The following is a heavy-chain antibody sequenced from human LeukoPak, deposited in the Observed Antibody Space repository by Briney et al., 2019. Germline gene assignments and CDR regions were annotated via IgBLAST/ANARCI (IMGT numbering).Heavy chain of an antibody. V-gene: IGHV3-30*04. D-gene: IGHD1-14*01. J-gene: IGHJ3*01. CDR3: ARDRDWYDTNPNRPDPDDALDF. Sequence: GGSLRLSCAASGFKFTNHAMHWVRQAPGKGLEWVGVISYDGPNKNYADSVKGRFTISRDNLRDTVYLQMNSVTADDTAVYYCARDRDWYDTNPNRPDPDDALDFWGQGTMVTVSS. CDR1: GFKFTNHA. CDR2: ISYDGPNK.